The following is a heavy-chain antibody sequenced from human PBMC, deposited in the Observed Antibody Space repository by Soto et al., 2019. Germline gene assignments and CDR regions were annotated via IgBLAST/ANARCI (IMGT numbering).Heavy chain of an antibody. J-gene: IGHJ6*02. D-gene: IGHD4-4*01. CDR2: IWYDGSNK. CDR3: ARDTVTTSIYYGMDV. Sequence: PGGSLRLSCAASGFTFSSYGMHWVRPAPGKGLEWVAVIWYDGSNKYYADSVKGRFTISRDNSKNTLYLQMNSLRAEDTAVHYCARDTVTTSIYYGMDVWGQGTTVTVSS. CDR1: GFTFSSYG. V-gene: IGHV3-33*01.